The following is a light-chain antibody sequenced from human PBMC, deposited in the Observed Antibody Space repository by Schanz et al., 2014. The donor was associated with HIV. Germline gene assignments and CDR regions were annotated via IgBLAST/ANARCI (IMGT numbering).Light chain of an antibody. V-gene: IGKV1-39*01. CDR1: QSISSY. CDR2: AAS. CDR3: QQGHSVPYT. Sequence: DIQMTQSPSSLSASVGDRVTITCRASQSISSYLNWYQQKPGKAPKLLIYAASSLQSGVPSRFSGSGSGTDFTLTISSLQPEDFATYYCQQGHSVPYTFGPGTKVDFK. J-gene: IGKJ3*01.